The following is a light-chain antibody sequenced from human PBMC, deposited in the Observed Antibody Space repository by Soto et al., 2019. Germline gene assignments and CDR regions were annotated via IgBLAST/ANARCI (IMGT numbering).Light chain of an antibody. CDR1: QSVSSN. J-gene: IGKJ4*01. Sequence: EIVMTQSPATLSVSPGERATLSCRASQSVSSNLPWYQQKPGQAPRLLIYGASTRATGIPARSSGSGSGTEFTLTISSLQSEDFAVYYCQQYNNWPPLTFGGGTKVEIK. CDR2: GAS. CDR3: QQYNNWPPLT. V-gene: IGKV3-15*01.